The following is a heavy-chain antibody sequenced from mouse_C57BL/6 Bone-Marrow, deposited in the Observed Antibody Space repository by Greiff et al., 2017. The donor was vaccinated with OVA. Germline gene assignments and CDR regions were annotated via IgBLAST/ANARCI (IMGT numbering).Heavy chain of an antibody. CDR3: ARRNDWYFDD. J-gene: IGHJ1*03. V-gene: IGHV1-18*01. CDR1: GFTFTDYN. CDR2: INPNNGGT. Sequence: EVQLQQSGPELVKPGASVKIPCKASGFTFTDYNMDWVKQSPGKSLEWIGDINPNNGGTTYNQKFKGKATLTVDKSSSTAYMEHRSMTSESAADYCCARRNDWYFDDWGTGTTVTVSS.